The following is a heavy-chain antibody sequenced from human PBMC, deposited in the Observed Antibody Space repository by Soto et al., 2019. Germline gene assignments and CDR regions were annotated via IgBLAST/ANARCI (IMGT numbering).Heavy chain of an antibody. D-gene: IGHD6-19*01. V-gene: IGHV1-18*01. CDR3: ARESAVAALDP. CDR1: GYTFTSYG. J-gene: IGHJ5*02. Sequence: ASVKVSCKASGYTFTSYGISWVRQAPGQGLEWMGWISAYNGNTNYAQKLQGRVTMTTDTSTSTACMELRSLRSDDTAVYYCARESAVAALDPWGQGTLVTVSS. CDR2: ISAYNGNT.